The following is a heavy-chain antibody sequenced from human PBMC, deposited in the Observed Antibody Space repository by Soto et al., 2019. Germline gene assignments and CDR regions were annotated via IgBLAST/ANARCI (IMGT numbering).Heavy chain of an antibody. CDR2: ISAYNGNT. D-gene: IGHD6-13*01. CDR3: ARGKEQQLVLWWFDP. V-gene: IGHV1-18*01. J-gene: IGHJ5*02. CDR1: GYTFTSYG. Sequence: ASVKVSCKASGYTFTSYGISWVRQAPGQGLEWMGWISAYNGNTNYAQKLQGRVTMTTDTSTSTAYMELRSLRSDDTAVYYCARGKEQQLVLWWFDPWGQGTLVTVSS.